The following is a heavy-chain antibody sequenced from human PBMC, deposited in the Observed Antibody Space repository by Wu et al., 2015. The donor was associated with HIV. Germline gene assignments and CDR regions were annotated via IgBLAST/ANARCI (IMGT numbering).Heavy chain of an antibody. Sequence: QVQLQQWGAGLLKPSETLSLTCAVYGGSFSGYYWSWIRQPPGKGLEWIGEIDHSGSSNYKASLKSRVTISVDTSKNQFSLKLNSLTAADTAVYYCARGSGHASRRHFQYWGQGTLVTVSS. CDR3: ARGSGHASRRHFQY. J-gene: IGHJ1*01. D-gene: IGHD6-25*01. V-gene: IGHV4-34*02. CDR2: IDHSGSS. CDR1: GGSFSGYY.